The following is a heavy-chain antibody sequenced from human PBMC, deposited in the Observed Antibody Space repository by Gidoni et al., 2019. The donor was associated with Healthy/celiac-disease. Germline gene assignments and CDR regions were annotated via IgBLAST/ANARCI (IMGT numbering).Heavy chain of an antibody. CDR2: ISYDGSNK. Sequence: VQMVESGGGVVQPGRSLRLSCAASGLPFSSYGRHWVRQAPGKGLEGVAVISYDGSNKYYADSVKGRFTISRDNSKNTLYLQMNSLRAEDTAVYYCAKGGLWPPLDAFDIWGQGTMVTVSS. V-gene: IGHV3-30*18. J-gene: IGHJ3*02. CDR1: GLPFSSYG. D-gene: IGHD2-21*01. CDR3: AKGGLWPPLDAFDI.